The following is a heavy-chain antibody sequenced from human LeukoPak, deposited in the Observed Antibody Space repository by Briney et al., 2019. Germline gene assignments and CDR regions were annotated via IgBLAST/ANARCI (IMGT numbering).Heavy chain of an antibody. CDR1: GYTFTGHY. D-gene: IGHD6-19*01. CDR2: ISPNSGDT. CDR3: ARAAIAVAGGYHYHYMDV. Sequence: GASGEVFCKASGYTFTGHYMHWVRQAPGQGLKWRGWISPNSGDTDYQQRLQGRVTMTRDTSISTAYMELSRLTSDDTVVYYCARAAIAVAGGYHYHYMDVGGKGPGVIVSS. V-gene: IGHV1-2*02. J-gene: IGHJ6*03.